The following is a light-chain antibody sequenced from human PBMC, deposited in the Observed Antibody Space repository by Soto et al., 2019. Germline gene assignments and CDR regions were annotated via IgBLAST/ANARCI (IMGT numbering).Light chain of an antibody. CDR3: QQYGNSPYT. CDR2: AAS. J-gene: IGKJ2*01. Sequence: EIVLTQSTGTLSLSPGERATLSCRASQSVSSTYLGWYQQKPGQAPRLLIYAASARATGIPDRFSGSGSGTDFTLSISRLEPEDFAVYYCQQYGNSPYTFGQGPKLEIK. V-gene: IGKV3-20*01. CDR1: QSVSSTY.